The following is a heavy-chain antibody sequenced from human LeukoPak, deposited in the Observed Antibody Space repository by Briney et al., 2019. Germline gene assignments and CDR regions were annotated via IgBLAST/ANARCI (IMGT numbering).Heavy chain of an antibody. V-gene: IGHV1-46*01. CDR2: INPSGGST. CDR1: GYIFTSHY. J-gene: IGHJ5*02. Sequence: GASVKVSCKASGYIFTSHYMHWMRQAPGQGLEWMGMINPSGGSTVYAQKFQGRVTMTRDTSTSTVDMELSSLRSEDTAMYYCATYSYGSVDPRGQGTLVTVSS. CDR3: ATYSYGSVDP. D-gene: IGHD5-18*01.